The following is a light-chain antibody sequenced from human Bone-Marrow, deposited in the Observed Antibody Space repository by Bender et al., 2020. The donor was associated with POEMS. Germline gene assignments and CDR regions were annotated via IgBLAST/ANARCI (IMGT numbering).Light chain of an antibody. J-gene: IGLJ2*01. CDR1: SSDVGGYNY. Sequence: QSALTQLASVFGSPGQSISIACTGSSSDVGGYNYVSWYQQHPGKAPKLMIYEVSKRPSGVPDRFSGSKSGNTASLTVSGLQAEDEADYYCSSYAGSNNPVVFGGGTKLTVL. V-gene: IGLV2-8*01. CDR3: SSYAGSNNPVV. CDR2: EVS.